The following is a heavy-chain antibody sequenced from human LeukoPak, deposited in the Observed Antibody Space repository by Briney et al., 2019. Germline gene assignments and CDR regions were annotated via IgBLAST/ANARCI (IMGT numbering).Heavy chain of an antibody. V-gene: IGHV6-1*01. CDR1: GDSVSSNSAA. Sequence: SQTLSLTCAISGDSVSSNSAAWNWIRQSPSRGLEWLGRTYYRSEWYNDYAVSVKSRITINPDTSKNQFSLQLNSVTPEDTAVYYCARDVDSGDYGSGSYLWGIDYWGQGTLVTVSS. CDR3: ARDVDSGDYGSGSYLWGIDY. CDR2: TYYRSEWYN. J-gene: IGHJ4*02. D-gene: IGHD3-10*01.